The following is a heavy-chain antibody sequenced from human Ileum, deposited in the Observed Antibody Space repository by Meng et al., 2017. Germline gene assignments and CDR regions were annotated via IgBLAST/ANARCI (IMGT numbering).Heavy chain of an antibody. V-gene: IGHV4-4*02. CDR2: IYHSGST. Sequence: HVQLTSSGPGLVNPSGTLSLTCPVVGGSISSSNWWRWVRQPPGKGLEWIGEIYHSGSTNYNPSLKSRVTISVDKSKNQFSLKLSSVTAADTAVYYCARESHYGGNFVTFDYWGQGTLVTVSS. CDR1: GGSISSSNW. D-gene: IGHD4-23*01. J-gene: IGHJ4*02. CDR3: ARESHYGGNFVTFDY.